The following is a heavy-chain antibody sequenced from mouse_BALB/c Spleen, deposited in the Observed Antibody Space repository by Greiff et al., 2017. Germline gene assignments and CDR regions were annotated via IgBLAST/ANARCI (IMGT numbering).Heavy chain of an antibody. V-gene: IGHV1S81*02. CDR1: GYTFTSYY. CDR3: TRRERGCGGDY. Sequence: VQLQQSGAELVKPGASVKLSCKASGYTFTSYYMYWVKQRPGQGLEWIGEINPSNGGTNFNEKFKSKATLTVDKSSSTAYMQLSSLTSEDSAVYYCTRRERGCGGDYWGQGTSVTVSS. CDR2: INPSNGGT. J-gene: IGHJ4*01.